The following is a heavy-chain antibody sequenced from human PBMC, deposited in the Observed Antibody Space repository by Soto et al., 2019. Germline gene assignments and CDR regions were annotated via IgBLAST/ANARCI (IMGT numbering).Heavy chain of an antibody. V-gene: IGHV1-69*13. CDR1: GGPFSSYA. Sequence: ASVKFSCKASGGPFSSYAISWVRQAPGQGLEWIGGIIPIFGTANYPQNFEGRVTITADESTRTAYMERSSLRSQDTAVYYCARAPGWTDAFDIWRQGTMVTVSS. D-gene: IGHD6-19*01. J-gene: IGHJ3*02. CDR2: IIPIFGTA. CDR3: ARAPGWTDAFDI.